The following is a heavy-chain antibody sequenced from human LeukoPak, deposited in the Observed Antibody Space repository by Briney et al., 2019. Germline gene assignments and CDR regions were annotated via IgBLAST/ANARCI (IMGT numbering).Heavy chain of an antibody. J-gene: IGHJ4*02. V-gene: IGHV4-38-2*02. Sequence: PSETLSLTCTVSGYSISSGYYWGWIRQPPGKGLEWIGSIYHSGSTYYNPSLKSRVTISVDTSKNQFSLKLSSVTAADTAVYYCAKGHRSSWSYLDYWGQGTLVTVSS. CDR3: AKGHRSSWSYLDY. D-gene: IGHD6-13*01. CDR2: IYHSGST. CDR1: GYSISSGYY.